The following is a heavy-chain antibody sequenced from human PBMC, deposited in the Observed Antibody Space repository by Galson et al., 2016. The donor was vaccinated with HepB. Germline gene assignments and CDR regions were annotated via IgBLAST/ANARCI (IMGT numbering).Heavy chain of an antibody. CDR1: GFTFTNYG. CDR2: ISFDGNHE. V-gene: IGHV3-30*18. J-gene: IGHJ2*01. Sequence: SLRLSCAASGFTFTNYGMHWVRQAPGKGLDWVAVISFDGNHEYYADSVKGRFTISSDNSTNTLYLQLDSLRTEDTAVYFCAKAPAAAREGVYWYFDLWGRGTLVTVSS. CDR3: AKAPAAAREGVYWYFDL. D-gene: IGHD6-25*01.